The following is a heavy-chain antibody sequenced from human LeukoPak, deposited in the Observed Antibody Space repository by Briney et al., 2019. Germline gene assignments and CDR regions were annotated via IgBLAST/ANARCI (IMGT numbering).Heavy chain of an antibody. V-gene: IGHV4-59*01. J-gene: IGHJ4*02. CDR3: ARGPRIAAAGPLFDY. Sequence: SETLSLTCTVSGGSISSYYWSWIRQPPGKGLEWIGYIYYSGSTNYNPSLKSRVTISVDTSKNQFSLKLSSVTAADTAVYYCARGPRIAAAGPLFDYWGQGTLVTVSS. D-gene: IGHD6-13*01. CDR2: IYYSGST. CDR1: GGSISSYY.